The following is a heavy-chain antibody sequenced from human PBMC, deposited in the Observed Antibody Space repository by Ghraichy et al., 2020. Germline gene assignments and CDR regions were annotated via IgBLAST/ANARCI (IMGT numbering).Heavy chain of an antibody. CDR3: ATPNVPSERQLWVADYYGLDV. CDR1: GFTFSNYP. V-gene: IGHV3-23*01. CDR2: ISANGAIT. Sequence: GESLRLSCAASGFTFSNYPVTWVRQAPGTGLEWVSSISANGAITYYADSVKGRFTVSRDNSKNTLYLQMNSLRAEDTAVYHCATPNVPSERQLWVADYYGLDVWGQGTTVSVSS. D-gene: IGHD6-13*01. J-gene: IGHJ6*02.